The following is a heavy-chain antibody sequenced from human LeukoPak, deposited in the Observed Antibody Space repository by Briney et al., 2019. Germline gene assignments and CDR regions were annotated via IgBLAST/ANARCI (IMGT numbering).Heavy chain of an antibody. J-gene: IGHJ4*02. CDR1: GYTFTGYY. D-gene: IGHD3-22*01. CDR2: INPNSGGT. Sequence: ASVKVSCKASGYTFTGYYMHWVRQAPGQGLEWMGWINPNSGGTNYAQKFQGRVTMTRDTSISTAYMELSRLRSDDTAVFYCARESAAYYDSTGYGDSWGQGTLVTVSS. CDR3: ARESAAYYDSTGYGDS. V-gene: IGHV1-2*02.